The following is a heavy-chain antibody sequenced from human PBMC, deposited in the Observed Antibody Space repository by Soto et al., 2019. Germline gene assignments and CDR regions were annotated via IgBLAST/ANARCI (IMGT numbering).Heavy chain of an antibody. Sequence: QLQLQESGSGLVRPSQTLSLTCAVSGGSISSGGYSWNWIRQPPGKGLEWIGYIYHSGSTLYNPSPQSRVTLSVDKSKIQFSLQLTSVTAADTAVYYCARDQLEGNWFDPWGQGTLVTVSS. CDR1: GGSISSGGYS. V-gene: IGHV4-30-2*01. CDR3: ARDQLEGNWFDP. J-gene: IGHJ5*02. CDR2: IYHSGST. D-gene: IGHD1-1*01.